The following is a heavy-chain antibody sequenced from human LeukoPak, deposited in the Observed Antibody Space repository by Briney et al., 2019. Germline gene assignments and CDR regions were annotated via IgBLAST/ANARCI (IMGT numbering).Heavy chain of an antibody. D-gene: IGHD6-19*01. V-gene: IGHV3-48*03. J-gene: IGHJ4*02. CDR1: GFTISSYE. CDR3: ATKVAGTTHFSY. CDR2: ISSSGITI. Sequence: GGSLRLSCAAFGFTISSYEMNWVRQAPGKGLERVSYISSSGITIYYADSVKGRFTISRDNAKNSLYLQMNSLRAEDTAVYYCATKVAGTTHFSYWGQGTLVTVSS.